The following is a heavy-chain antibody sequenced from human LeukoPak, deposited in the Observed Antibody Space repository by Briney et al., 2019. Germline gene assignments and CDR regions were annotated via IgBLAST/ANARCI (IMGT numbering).Heavy chain of an antibody. CDR1: GFTFSTYA. CDR2: ISGSASHT. D-gene: IGHD2-21*02. J-gene: IGHJ4*02. Sequence: GSLRLSCAASGFTFSTYAMTWVRQAPGKGLEWVSGISGSASHTFYADSVKGRFTISRDNSKNVVYLQMNSLRVEDTAVYFCAKRAQVTAISPYFDYWGQGTLVTVSS. CDR3: AKRAQVTAISPYFDY. V-gene: IGHV3-23*01.